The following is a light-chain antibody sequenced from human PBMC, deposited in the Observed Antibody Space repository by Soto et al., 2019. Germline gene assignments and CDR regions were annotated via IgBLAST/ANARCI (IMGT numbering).Light chain of an antibody. CDR2: DAS. J-gene: IGKJ4*01. CDR1: QSVSSY. Sequence: EIVLTQSPATLSLSPGERATLSCMASQSVSSYLAWYQQKPGQAPRLLIYDASNMATGIPARFSGSGSGTDCTLTISSLEPEVFAIYYCQQRSNWTAVTFGGGTKVEIK. CDR3: QQRSNWTAVT. V-gene: IGKV3-11*01.